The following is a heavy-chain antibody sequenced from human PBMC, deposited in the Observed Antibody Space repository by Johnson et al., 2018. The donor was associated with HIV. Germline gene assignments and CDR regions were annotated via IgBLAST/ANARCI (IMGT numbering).Heavy chain of an antibody. CDR3: AKDPIVLVVYAISAFDI. V-gene: IGHV3-23*04. Sequence: VQLVESGGGLVQPGGSLRLSCAASGFTFSSYALSWVRQAPGTGLEWVSVISGNGANTYYADSVKGRFTISRDNSKNTLYLQMNSLRAEDTAVYYCAKDPIVLVVYAISAFDIWGQGTMVTVSS. D-gene: IGHD2-8*02. CDR2: ISGNGANT. J-gene: IGHJ3*02. CDR1: GFTFSSYA.